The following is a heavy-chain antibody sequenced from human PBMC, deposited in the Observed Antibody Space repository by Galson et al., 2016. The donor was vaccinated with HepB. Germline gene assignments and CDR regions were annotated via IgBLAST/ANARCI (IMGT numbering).Heavy chain of an antibody. Sequence: SLRLFCAASGFTFNNHDMHWVRQAPGKGLEWVALISYDGSNEYYSDSVKGRFTISRDNSKNTMYLQMNRVRLEDTAVYYCAKDLWRRGFLDHWGQGTLVTVSS. CDR2: ISYDGSNE. V-gene: IGHV3-30*18. CDR3: AKDLWRRGFLDH. J-gene: IGHJ4*02. D-gene: IGHD2-21*01. CDR1: GFTFNNHD.